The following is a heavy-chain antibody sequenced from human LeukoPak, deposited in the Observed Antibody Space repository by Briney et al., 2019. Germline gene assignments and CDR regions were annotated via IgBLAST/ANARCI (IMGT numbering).Heavy chain of an antibody. Sequence: ASVKVSCKAPGYTFTGYYIHWVRQAPGQGLDWMGRINPNNGGTNYAQKFQGRVTMTRDTSTSTVYMELSSLRSEDTAVYYCARGYGDPDYWGQGTLVTVSS. D-gene: IGHD4-17*01. CDR2: INPNNGGT. J-gene: IGHJ4*02. CDR3: ARGYGDPDY. CDR1: GYTFTGYY. V-gene: IGHV1-2*06.